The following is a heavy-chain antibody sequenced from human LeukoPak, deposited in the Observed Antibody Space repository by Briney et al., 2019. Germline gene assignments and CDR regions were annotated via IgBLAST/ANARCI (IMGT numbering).Heavy chain of an antibody. V-gene: IGHV1-8*01. CDR3: ARATGTTYYYYGMDV. CDR2: MNPNSGNT. CDR1: GYTFTSYD. D-gene: IGHD1-7*01. Sequence: ASVKVSCKASGYTFTSYDINWVRQAPGQGLEWMGWMNPNSGNTGYAQKFQGRVTMTRNTSISTAYMELSSLRSEDTAVYYCARATGTTYYYYGMDVWGQGTTVTVSS. J-gene: IGHJ6*02.